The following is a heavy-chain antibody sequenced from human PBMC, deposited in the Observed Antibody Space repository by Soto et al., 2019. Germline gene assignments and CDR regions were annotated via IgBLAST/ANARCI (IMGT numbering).Heavy chain of an antibody. J-gene: IGHJ4*02. D-gene: IGHD6-19*01. CDR3: AKDWSMTIPGIAVAGDY. CDR1: GFTFSSYA. V-gene: IGHV3-23*01. CDR2: ISGSGGST. Sequence: EVQLLESGGGLVQPGGSLRLSCAAAGFTFSSYAMSGVRQAPGKGLEWVSAISGSGGSTYYADSVKGRFTISRDNSKNTLYLQMNSLRAEDTAVYYCAKDWSMTIPGIAVAGDYWGQGTLVTVSS.